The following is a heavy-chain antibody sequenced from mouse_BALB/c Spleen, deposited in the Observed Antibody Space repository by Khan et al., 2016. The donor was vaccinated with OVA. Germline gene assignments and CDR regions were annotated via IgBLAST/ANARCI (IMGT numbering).Heavy chain of an antibody. CDR3: ARHQFPLSMDS. CDR1: GFSLTSYA. CDR2: IWRVGST. J-gene: IGHJ4*01. V-gene: IGHV2-6-2*01. Sequence: VQLQESGPDLVAPSQSLSITCTVSGFSLTSYAIHWVRQPPGKGLEWLVVIWRVGSTTYNSALKSRLSISKDNSKSQVFLKINSLQTDDTAMYYCARHQFPLSMDSWGQGTSVTVSS.